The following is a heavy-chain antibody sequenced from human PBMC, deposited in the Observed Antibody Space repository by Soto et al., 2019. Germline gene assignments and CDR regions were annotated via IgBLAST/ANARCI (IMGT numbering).Heavy chain of an antibody. V-gene: IGHV3-49*04. J-gene: IGHJ4*02. CDR1: GLTFGDFD. D-gene: IGHD5-12*01. Sequence: GGSLRLSCTASGLTFGDFDMNWVRQAPGKGLEWIAFIRNDIYDETTEYAASVKGRFTISRDDSKSMAFLQMDSLQTEDTAVYFCTRGRDGYNPYYFLFWGQGALVTVSS. CDR2: IRNDIYDETT. CDR3: TRGRDGYNPYYFLF.